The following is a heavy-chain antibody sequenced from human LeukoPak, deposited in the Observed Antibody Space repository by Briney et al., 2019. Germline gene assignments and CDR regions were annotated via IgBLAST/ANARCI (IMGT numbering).Heavy chain of an antibody. CDR1: GFSFISYG. D-gene: IGHD4-17*01. J-gene: IGHJ4*02. CDR2: ISDDGRNK. V-gene: IGHV3-30*18. Sequence: GGSLRFSCAASGFSFISYGMHWVRQAPGKGLEWVGVISDDGRNKNYADSVKGRFTISRDNSKDTLYLQMNSLRDEDTAVYYCAKRPSDYGDYVTYFDYWGQGTLVTVSS. CDR3: AKRPSDYGDYVTYFDY.